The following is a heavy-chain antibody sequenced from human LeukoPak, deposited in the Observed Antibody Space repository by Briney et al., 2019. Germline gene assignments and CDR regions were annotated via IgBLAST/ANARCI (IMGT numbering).Heavy chain of an antibody. V-gene: IGHV1-24*01. J-gene: IGHJ4*02. D-gene: IGHD3-22*01. CDR1: GYTLTELS. Sequence: ASVKVSCKVSGYTLTELSMHWVRQAPGKGLEWMGGFDPEDGETIYAQKLQGRVTMTTDTSTSTAYMELRSLRSDDTAVYYCARDMAGTDYYDSSGYWRDWGQGTLVTVSS. CDR2: FDPEDGET. CDR3: ARDMAGTDYYDSSGYWRD.